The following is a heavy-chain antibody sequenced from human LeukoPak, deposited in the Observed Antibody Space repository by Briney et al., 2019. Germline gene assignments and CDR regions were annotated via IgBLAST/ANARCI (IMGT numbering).Heavy chain of an antibody. CDR3: ARDTVRFAPSHPQRAAFDV. Sequence: ASVRVSCKASGYTFTNFGISWVRQAPGQGLEYMGWISTTNGDANYALKVQGRVTMTTDASTTTATMELRNLRSDDSGVYYCARDTVRFAPSHPQRAAFDVWGQGTMATVSS. CDR1: GYTFTNFG. D-gene: IGHD3-3*01. V-gene: IGHV1-18*01. J-gene: IGHJ3*01. CDR2: ISTTNGDA.